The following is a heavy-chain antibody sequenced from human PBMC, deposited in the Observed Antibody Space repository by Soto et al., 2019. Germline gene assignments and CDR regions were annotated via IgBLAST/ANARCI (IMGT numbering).Heavy chain of an antibody. CDR2: IIPIFGTA. CDR1: GGTISSYA. D-gene: IGHD4-17*01. J-gene: IGHJ6*02. V-gene: IGHV1-69*01. CDR3: ARTTVVTSNGGYYYYGMDV. Sequence: QVQLVQSGAEVKKPGSSVKVSCKASGGTISSYAISWVRQAPGQGLEWMGGIIPIFGTANYAQKFQGRVTITADESTSTAYMELSSLRSEDTAVYYCARTTVVTSNGGYYYYGMDVWGQGTTVTVSS.